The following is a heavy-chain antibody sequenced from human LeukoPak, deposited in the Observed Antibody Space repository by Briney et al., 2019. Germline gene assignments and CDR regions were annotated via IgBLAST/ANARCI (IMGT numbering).Heavy chain of an antibody. CDR3: ARDRHYCSSTSCYRTKYFQH. V-gene: IGHV1-2*02. CDR2: INPNSGGT. CDR1: GYTFTGYY. Sequence: ASVKVSCKASGYTFTGYYMHWVRQAPGQGLEWMGWINPNSGGTNYAQKFQGRVTMTRDTSINTAYMELSRLRSDDTAVYYCARDRHYCSSTSCYRTKYFQHWGQGTLVTVSS. D-gene: IGHD2-2*02. J-gene: IGHJ1*01.